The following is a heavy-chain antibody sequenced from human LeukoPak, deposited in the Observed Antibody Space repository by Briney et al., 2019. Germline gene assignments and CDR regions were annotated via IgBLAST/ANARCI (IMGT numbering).Heavy chain of an antibody. V-gene: IGHV3-33*06. CDR2: LGEHGNTA. J-gene: IGHJ4*02. D-gene: IGHD6-13*01. Sequence: PGESLTLSCAASRFTVNIFGMHWVRQVPGNGLEWVAVLGEHGNTAHYAYTVKGRFTNSRDSSDNTQYLQMNSLRSEGTAVHYCVKESAADATLHFDYWRQGTMVTDSS. CDR1: RFTVNIFG. CDR3: VKESAADATLHFDY.